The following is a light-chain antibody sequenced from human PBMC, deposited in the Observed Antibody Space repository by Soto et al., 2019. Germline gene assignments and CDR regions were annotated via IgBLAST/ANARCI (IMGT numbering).Light chain of an antibody. CDR2: VGTGGIVG. CDR1: SAYSNYK. Sequence: QSVLTQPPSASASLGASVTLTCTLSSAYSNYKVDWYQQRQGKGPRFVMRVGTGGIVGSKGDGIPDRFSVLGSGLNRYLTIKNIQEEDESDYHCGADHGSGSNFVYVFGTGTKVTVL. CDR3: GADHGSGSNFVYV. V-gene: IGLV9-49*01. J-gene: IGLJ1*01.